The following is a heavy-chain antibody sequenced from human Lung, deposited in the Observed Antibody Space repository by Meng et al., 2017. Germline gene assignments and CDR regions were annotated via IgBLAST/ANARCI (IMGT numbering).Heavy chain of an antibody. V-gene: IGHV1-18*01. CDR1: GYTFTHHG. CDR2: ISCYNGDT. Sequence: QVQLVQSGAEVKKPGASVKVSCKASGYTFTHHGISWIRQAPGQGLEWMGWISCYNGDTNYVQNLQGRVTMTIDKSTSTAYMDLRSLRSDDTAVYYCARDPSNTSGRYAYFDYWGQGTLVTVSS. J-gene: IGHJ4*02. D-gene: IGHD6-19*01. CDR3: ARDPSNTSGRYAYFDY.